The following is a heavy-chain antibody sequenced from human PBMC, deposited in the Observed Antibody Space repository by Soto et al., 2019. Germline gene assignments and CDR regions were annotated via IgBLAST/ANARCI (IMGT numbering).Heavy chain of an antibody. CDR1: GFTFSDYY. CDR2: ISSSGSTI. V-gene: IGHV3-11*01. J-gene: IGHJ6*03. CDR3: ARDRSADQYVPYYYYYMDV. Sequence: GGSLRLSCAASGFTFSDYYMSWIRQAPGKGLEWVSYISSSGSTIYYADSVKGRFTISRDNAKNSLYLQMNSLRAEDTAVYYCARDRSADQYVPYYYYYMDVWGKGTTVTVSS. D-gene: IGHD3-16*01.